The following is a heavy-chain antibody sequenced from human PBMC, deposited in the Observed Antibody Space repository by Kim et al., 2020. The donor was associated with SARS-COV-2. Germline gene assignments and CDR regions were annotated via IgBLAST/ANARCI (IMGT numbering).Heavy chain of an antibody. CDR3: AKPFSRCYYGYDY. J-gene: IGHJ4*02. D-gene: IGHD1-26*01. V-gene: IGHV3-30*18. Sequence: GGSLRLSCAASGFTFNTYGIHWVRQAPGKGLEWVAVISYDGSNKYYADSVKGRFTISRDNSKNTLYLQMNSLRVEDTAVYYCAKPFSRCYYGYDYWGQGTLVTVSS. CDR2: ISYDGSNK. CDR1: GFTFNTYG.